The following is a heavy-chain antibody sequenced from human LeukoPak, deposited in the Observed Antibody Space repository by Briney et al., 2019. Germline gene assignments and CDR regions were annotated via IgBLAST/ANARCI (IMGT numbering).Heavy chain of an antibody. CDR3: AREPPGDYDTSGYYYAHFDC. CDR1: GFIFSNYN. Sequence: PGGSLRLSCAASGFIFSNYNMNWVRQAPGKGLEWISHISSGSSTIYYADSVRGRFTISRDNAKNSLYLQMNSLTDEDTAVYYCAREPPGDYDTSGYYYAHFDCWGQGTLVTVSS. V-gene: IGHV3-48*02. CDR2: ISSGSSTI. J-gene: IGHJ4*02. D-gene: IGHD3-22*01.